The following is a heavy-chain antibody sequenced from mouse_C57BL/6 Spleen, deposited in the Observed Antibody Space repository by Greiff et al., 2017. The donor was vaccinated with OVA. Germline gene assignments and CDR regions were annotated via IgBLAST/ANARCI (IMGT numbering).Heavy chain of an antibody. CDR1: GFSFTSYG. CDR2: IWSGGST. J-gene: IGHJ4*01. Sequence: QVQLKESGPGLVQPSQSLSITCPVSGFSFTSYGVHWVRPSPGKGLEWLGVIWSGGSTDYNAAFISRLSISKDNSKSQVFFKMNSLQADDTAIYYCARMSDYAMDYWGQGTSVTVSS. V-gene: IGHV2-2*01. CDR3: ARMSDYAMDY.